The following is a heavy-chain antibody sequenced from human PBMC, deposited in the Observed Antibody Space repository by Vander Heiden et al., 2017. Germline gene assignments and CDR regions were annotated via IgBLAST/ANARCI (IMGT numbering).Heavy chain of an antibody. CDR1: GFTFDDYA. CDR2: ISGDSGSI. CDR3: AKVPTPYCGGDCSNDAFDI. Sequence: EVQLVESGGGLVQPVRSLRLSCAASGFTFDDYAMHWVPQAPGKGLEWVSGISGDSGSIGYADSVKGRFTISRDNAKNSLYLQMNSLRAEDTALYYCAKVPTPYCGGDCSNDAFDIWGQGTMVTVSS. V-gene: IGHV3-9*01. D-gene: IGHD2-21*02. J-gene: IGHJ3*02.